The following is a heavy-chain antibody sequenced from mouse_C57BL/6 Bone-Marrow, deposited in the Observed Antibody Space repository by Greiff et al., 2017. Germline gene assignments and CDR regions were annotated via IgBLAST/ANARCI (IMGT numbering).Heavy chain of an antibody. Sequence: EVKLVESGGGLVKPGGSLKLSCAASGFTFSSYTMSWVRQTPEKRLEWVATISGGGGNTYYPDSVKGRFTISRDNAKNTLYLQMSSLRSEDTALYYCANDYGSSQAWFAYWGQGTLVTVSA. CDR2: ISGGGGNT. V-gene: IGHV5-9*01. D-gene: IGHD1-1*01. CDR3: ANDYGSSQAWFAY. CDR1: GFTFSSYT. J-gene: IGHJ3*01.